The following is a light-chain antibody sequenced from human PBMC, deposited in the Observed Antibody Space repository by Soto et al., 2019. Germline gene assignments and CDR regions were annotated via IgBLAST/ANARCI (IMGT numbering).Light chain of an antibody. CDR1: QYVGTR. Sequence: EIVLTQSPATLSSHPGETAXLSCRDSQYVGTRLAWYQHKPGQAPRLLIYYTSNRATGIPARFSGSGSGTDFTLTISSLEPEDFGVYYCQQRTGSFGGGTKVDIK. CDR3: QQRTGS. V-gene: IGKV3-11*01. CDR2: YTS. J-gene: IGKJ4*01.